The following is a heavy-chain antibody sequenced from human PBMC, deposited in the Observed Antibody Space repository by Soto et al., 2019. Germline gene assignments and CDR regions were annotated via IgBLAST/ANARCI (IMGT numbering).Heavy chain of an antibody. Sequence: QVQLVQSGAEVKEPGASVKVSCKPSGYTFTRNGISWVRQAPGQGLEWAGWISTNSGNTDYAQKLQGRVTLTTDTSTNTAYLDLRSLRSDDTAVYYCARDKDYMLDYWGQGTLVTVSS. J-gene: IGHJ4*02. CDR1: GYTFTRNG. CDR3: ARDKDYMLDY. D-gene: IGHD4-4*01. CDR2: ISTNSGNT. V-gene: IGHV1-18*01.